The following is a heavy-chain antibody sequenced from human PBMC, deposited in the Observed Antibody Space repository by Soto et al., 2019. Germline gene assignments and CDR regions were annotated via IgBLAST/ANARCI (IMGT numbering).Heavy chain of an antibody. D-gene: IGHD3-10*01. J-gene: IGHJ6*02. V-gene: IGHV3-30*18. Sequence: PVGSLRLSCAASGFTFSSYGMHWVRQAPGKGLEWVAVTSYDGSNKYYADSVEGRFTISRDNSKNTLYLQMNSLKTEDTAVYYCAKGEYYYGSGSPYYAMDVWGQGTTVTVSS. CDR2: TSYDGSNK. CDR1: GFTFSSYG. CDR3: AKGEYYYGSGSPYYAMDV.